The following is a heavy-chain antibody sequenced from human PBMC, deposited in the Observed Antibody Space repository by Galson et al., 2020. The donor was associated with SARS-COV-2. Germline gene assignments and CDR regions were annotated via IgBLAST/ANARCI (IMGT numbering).Heavy chain of an antibody. CDR2: IRSKANSYAT. D-gene: IGHD3-10*01. V-gene: IGHV3-73*01. CDR1: GFTFSGSA. CDR3: TRASGDMVQGVLYYYYGMDV. Sequence: GGSLRLSCAASGFTFSGSAMHWVRQASGKGLEWVGRIRSKANSYATAYAASVKGRFTISRDDSKNTAYLQMNSLKTEDTAVYYCTRASGDMVQGVLYYYYGMDVWGQGTTVTVSS. J-gene: IGHJ6*02.